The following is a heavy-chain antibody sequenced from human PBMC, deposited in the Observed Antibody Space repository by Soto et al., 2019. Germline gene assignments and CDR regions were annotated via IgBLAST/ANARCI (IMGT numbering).Heavy chain of an antibody. Sequence: QVQLVQSGAEVKKPGSSVKVSCKASGGTFSSYAISWVRQAPGQGLEWMGGIIPIFGTANYAQKFQVRVTXTXVXTTSTAYMELSSXXXXXXXXXXXXXXXAVAGPISYXXDXWGQXTL. CDR1: GGTFSSYA. CDR3: XXXXAVAGPISYXXDX. D-gene: IGHD6-19*01. J-gene: IGHJ4*02. CDR2: IIPIFGTA. V-gene: IGHV1-69*01.